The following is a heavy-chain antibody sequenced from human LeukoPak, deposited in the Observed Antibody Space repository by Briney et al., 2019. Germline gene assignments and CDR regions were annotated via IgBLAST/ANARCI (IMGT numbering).Heavy chain of an antibody. Sequence: GGALRISCAAPGFTFSSYNKNLVRQAPGKGPEWASSISSSSSYIYYADSVKGRFTISRDNAKNSLYLQMNSLRAEDTAVYYCARDPALVAATPYYFDYWGQGTLVTVSS. CDR2: ISSSSSYI. CDR3: ARDPALVAATPYYFDY. D-gene: IGHD2-15*01. CDR1: GFTFSSYN. V-gene: IGHV3-21*01. J-gene: IGHJ4*02.